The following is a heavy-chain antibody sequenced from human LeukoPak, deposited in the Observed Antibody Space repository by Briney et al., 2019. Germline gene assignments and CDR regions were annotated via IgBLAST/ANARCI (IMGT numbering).Heavy chain of an antibody. CDR3: ARGGTTWYRGYWFDP. J-gene: IGHJ5*02. CDR2: INVGDGNT. Sequence: ASVKVSCKASGYTFTAYAIHWVRQAPGQRIEWMGWINVGDGNTKYSEKLQGRALITRDTSASTAYMDLNSLRSEDTAVYYCARGGTTWYRGYWFDPWGQGTLVTVSS. CDR1: GYTFTAYA. D-gene: IGHD1-26*01. V-gene: IGHV1-3*01.